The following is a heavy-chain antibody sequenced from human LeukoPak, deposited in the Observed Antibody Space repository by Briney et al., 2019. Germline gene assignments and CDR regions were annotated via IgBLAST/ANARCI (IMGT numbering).Heavy chain of an antibody. CDR3: AKLLSYDSSGYYYNPGAFDI. J-gene: IGHJ3*02. D-gene: IGHD3-22*01. CDR2: ISGSGGST. Sequence: GRSLRLSCAASGFTFDDYAMHWVRQAPGKGLEWVSAISGSGGSTYYADSVKGRFTISRDNSKNTLYLQMNSLRAEDTAVYYCAKLLSYDSSGYYYNPGAFDIWGQGTMVTVSS. V-gene: IGHV3-23*01. CDR1: GFTFDDYA.